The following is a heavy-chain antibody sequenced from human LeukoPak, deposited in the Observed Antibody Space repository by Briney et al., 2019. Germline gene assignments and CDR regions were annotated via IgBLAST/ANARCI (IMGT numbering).Heavy chain of an antibody. CDR1: GGSFSGYY. CDR2: INHSGST. Sequence: SETLSLTCAVYGGSFSGYYWSWIRQPPGKGLEWIGEINHSGSTNYNPSLKSRVTISVDTSKNQFSLKLSSVTAADTAAYYCAGLSGDTAMVSYYGMDVWGQGTTVTVSS. CDR3: AGLSGDTAMVSYYGMDV. D-gene: IGHD5-18*01. J-gene: IGHJ6*02. V-gene: IGHV4-34*01.